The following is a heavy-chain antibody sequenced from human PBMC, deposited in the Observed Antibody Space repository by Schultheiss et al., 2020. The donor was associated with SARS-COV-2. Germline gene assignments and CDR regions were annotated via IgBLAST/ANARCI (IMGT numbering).Heavy chain of an antibody. D-gene: IGHD3-10*01. CDR2: ISAYNGNT. Sequence: ASVKVSCKASGYTFTSYGISWVRQAPGQGLEWMGWISAYNGNTNYAQKLQGRVTMTTDTSTSTAYMELRSLRSDDTAVYYCARDSPYGSGSIHYNWFDPWGQGTLVTVSS. J-gene: IGHJ5*02. CDR3: ARDSPYGSGSIHYNWFDP. CDR1: GYTFTSYG. V-gene: IGHV1-18*01.